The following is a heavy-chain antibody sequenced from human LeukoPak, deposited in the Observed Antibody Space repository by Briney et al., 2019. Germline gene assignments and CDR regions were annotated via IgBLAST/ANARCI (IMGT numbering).Heavy chain of an antibody. D-gene: IGHD6-6*01. CDR3: ARREVLAARLDY. Sequence: SETLSLTCTVSGGSISSSSYYWGWIRQPPGKGLEWIGSIYYSGSTYYNPPLKSRVTISVDTSKNQFSLKLSSVTAADTAVYYCARREVLAARLDYWGQGTLVTVSS. CDR1: GGSISSSSYY. CDR2: IYYSGST. V-gene: IGHV4-39*01. J-gene: IGHJ4*02.